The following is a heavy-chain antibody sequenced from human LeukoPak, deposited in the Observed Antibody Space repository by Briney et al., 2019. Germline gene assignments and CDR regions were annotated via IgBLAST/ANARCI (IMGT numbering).Heavy chain of an antibody. CDR1: GFIFSNYA. V-gene: IGHV3-23*01. CDR2: ISGSGGST. Sequence: GGSLRLSCAASGFIFSNYAMSWVRQAPGKGLEWASAISGSGGSTYYADSVKGRFTISRDNSKNTLYLQMNSLRAEDTAVYYCAKDIPERLYSLDYWGQGTLVTVSS. J-gene: IGHJ4*02. CDR3: AKDIPERLYSLDY. D-gene: IGHD3-3*01.